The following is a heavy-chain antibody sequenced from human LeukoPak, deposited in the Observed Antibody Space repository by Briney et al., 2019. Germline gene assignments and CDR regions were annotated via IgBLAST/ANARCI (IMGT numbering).Heavy chain of an antibody. Sequence: ASVKVSCKASGGTFSSYAISWVRQAPGQGLEWMGGIIPIFGTANYAQKFQGRVTITADESTSTAYMELSSLRSEDTAVYYCARGPGSEMATIVLDYWGQGTLVTVSS. D-gene: IGHD5-24*01. J-gene: IGHJ4*02. CDR2: IIPIFGTA. CDR3: ARGPGSEMATIVLDY. CDR1: GGTFSSYA. V-gene: IGHV1-69*13.